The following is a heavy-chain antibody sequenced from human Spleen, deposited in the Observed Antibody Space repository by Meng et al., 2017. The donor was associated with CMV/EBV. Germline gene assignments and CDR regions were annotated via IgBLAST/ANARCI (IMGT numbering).Heavy chain of an antibody. V-gene: IGHV3-53*01. CDR2: VYSGGST. CDR1: GFSFSDYY. J-gene: IGHJ6*02. D-gene: IGHD6-19*01. Sequence: GESLKISCAASGFSFSDYYMNWVRQVPGKGLEWVSLVYSGGSTYSADSVKGRFAISRDLSKNTLYLQMNSLRAEDTAVYFCARVLSSGKAYAMDVWGQGTTVTVSS. CDR3: ARVLSSGKAYAMDV.